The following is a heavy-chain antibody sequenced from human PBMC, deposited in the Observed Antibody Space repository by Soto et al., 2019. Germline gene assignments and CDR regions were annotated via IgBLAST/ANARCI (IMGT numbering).Heavy chain of an antibody. CDR2: ISYDGSNK. CDR3: ANGRRGPYSCGWYYFDY. CDR1: GFTLSSYG. V-gene: IGHV3-30*18. D-gene: IGHD6-19*01. J-gene: IGHJ4*02. Sequence: SLRQSCSASGFTLSSYGMHRVRQAPGKGLEWVAVISYDGSNKYYADSVKGRFTISRDNSKNTLYLQMNSLRAEDTAVYYCANGRRGPYSCGWYYFDYWGQG.